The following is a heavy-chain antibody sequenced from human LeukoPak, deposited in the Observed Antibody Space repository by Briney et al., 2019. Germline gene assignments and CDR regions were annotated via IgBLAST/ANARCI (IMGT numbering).Heavy chain of an antibody. CDR3: ANRISGSSS. D-gene: IGHD3-10*01. V-gene: IGHV3-23*01. J-gene: IGHJ5*02. CDR2: ISSGGGNT. Sequence: QPGGSLKISCEASGFTFSSYAMSWIRQAPGKGLEWVSAISSGGGNTDYADSVKGRFTISRDNSKNTVFLQMNSLRAEDTGVYYCANRISGSSSWGQGTPVTISS. CDR1: GFTFSSYA.